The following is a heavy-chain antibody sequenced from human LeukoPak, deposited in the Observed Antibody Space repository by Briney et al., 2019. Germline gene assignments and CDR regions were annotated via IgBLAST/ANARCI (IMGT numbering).Heavy chain of an antibody. CDR2: ISSSGSTI. J-gene: IGHJ3*02. CDR3: AREGYYYDSSGYYPHAFDI. V-gene: IGHV3-48*03. D-gene: IGHD3-22*01. Sequence: AGGSLRLSCAASGFTFSSYEMNWVRQAPGKGLEWVSYISSSGSTIYYADSVKGRFTISRDNAKNSLYLQMNSLRAEDTAIYYCAREGYYYDSSGYYPHAFDIWGQGTMVTDSS. CDR1: GFTFSSYE.